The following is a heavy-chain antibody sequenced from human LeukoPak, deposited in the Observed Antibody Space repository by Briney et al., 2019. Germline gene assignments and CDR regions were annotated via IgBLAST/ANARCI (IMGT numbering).Heavy chain of an antibody. J-gene: IGHJ4*02. Sequence: ASVKVSCKASGYTFTSYGISWVRQAPGQGLEWMGWISAYNGNTNYAQKLQGRVTMTRDTSTSTAYMELSSLRSDDTAFYYCARDTITVTTPYFDYWGQGTLVTVPS. CDR3: ARDTITVTTPYFDY. CDR1: GYTFTSYG. CDR2: ISAYNGNT. V-gene: IGHV1-18*01. D-gene: IGHD4-17*01.